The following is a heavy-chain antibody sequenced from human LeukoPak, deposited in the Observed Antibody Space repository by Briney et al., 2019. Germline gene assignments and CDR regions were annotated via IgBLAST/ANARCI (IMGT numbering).Heavy chain of an antibody. Sequence: ASVKVSCKASGYTFTSYGISWVRQAPGQGLEWMGWIRSNNGNTNYAQNLQGRVTMTTDTSTNTAYMELRSLRSDDTAVYYCARVDILTGYYFFDSWGQGTLVTVSS. CDR1: GYTFTSYG. V-gene: IGHV1-18*01. D-gene: IGHD3-9*01. CDR3: ARVDILTGYYFFDS. J-gene: IGHJ4*02. CDR2: IRSNNGNT.